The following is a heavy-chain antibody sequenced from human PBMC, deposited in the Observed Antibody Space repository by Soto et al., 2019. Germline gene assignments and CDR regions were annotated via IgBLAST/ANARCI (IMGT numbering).Heavy chain of an antibody. Sequence: SETLSLTCAVYGGSFSGYYWSWIRQPPGKGLEWIGEINHSGSTSYNPSLKSRVTISVDTSKNQFSLKLSSVTAADTAVYYCARGSQFSAAAGFDYWGQGTLVTVSS. CDR1: GGSFSGYY. CDR2: INHSGST. D-gene: IGHD6-13*01. CDR3: ARGSQFSAAAGFDY. J-gene: IGHJ4*02. V-gene: IGHV4-34*01.